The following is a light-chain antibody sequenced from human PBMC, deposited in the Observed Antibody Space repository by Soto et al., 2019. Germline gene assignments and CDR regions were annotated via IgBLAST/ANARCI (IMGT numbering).Light chain of an antibody. CDR1: SGSVSSSNY. V-gene: IGLV8-61*01. CDR2: STD. J-gene: IGLJ2*01. CDR3: VLYMGTGISV. Sequence: QTVVTQEPSFSVSPGGTVTLTCGLSSGSVSSSNYASWYQQTPGQTPRTLIHSTDTHSSGVPDRFSGSILGNKAALTITGAQADDEADYYCVLYMGTGISVFGGGTKLTVL.